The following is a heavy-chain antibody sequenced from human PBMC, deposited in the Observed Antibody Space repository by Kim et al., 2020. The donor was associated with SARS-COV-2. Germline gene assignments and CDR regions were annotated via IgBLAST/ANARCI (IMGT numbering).Heavy chain of an antibody. CDR2: VSGTGDAN. CDR1: GFAFITCA. J-gene: IGHJ4*02. D-gene: IGHD3-22*01. V-gene: IGHV3-23*01. CDR3: ANRSSGSYRPFHY. Sequence: GGSLRLSCAASGFAFITCAMSWVRQAPGKGPEWFSTVSGTGDANFYAYSVRGRFTVSRDYSKNTLYLQMNSLRAEDTALYYCANRSSGSYRPFHYWCQGTLVTV.